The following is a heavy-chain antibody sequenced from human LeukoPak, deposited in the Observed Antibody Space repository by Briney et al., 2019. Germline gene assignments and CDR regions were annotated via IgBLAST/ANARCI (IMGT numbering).Heavy chain of an antibody. CDR1: GGSISSYY. CDR3: ARHLVQDYFDY. CDR2: IYYSGST. J-gene: IGHJ4*02. V-gene: IGHV4-59*08. Sequence: SETLSLTCTVSGGSISSYYWSWIRQPPGKGLEWIGYIYYSGSTNYNPSLKSRVTISVDTSKNQFSLKLSSVTAADTGVYYCARHLVQDYFDYWGQGTLVTVSS.